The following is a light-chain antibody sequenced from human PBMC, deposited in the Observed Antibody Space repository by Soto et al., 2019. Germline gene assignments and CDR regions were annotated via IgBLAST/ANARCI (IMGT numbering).Light chain of an antibody. J-gene: IGKJ1*01. CDR1: QDIGTY. Sequence: IHITHSPSSLAASTGDRVTIPCRASQDIGTYLAWYQQKPGKAPKLLIYAASSLQSGVPSRFSGSGSGTDFTLTISWLQSEDFATYYCQHYYNYPRTFGQGAKVDIK. CDR3: QHYYNYPRT. CDR2: AAS. V-gene: IGKV1-8*01.